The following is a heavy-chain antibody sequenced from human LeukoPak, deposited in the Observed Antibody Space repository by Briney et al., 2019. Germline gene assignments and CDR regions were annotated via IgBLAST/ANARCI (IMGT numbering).Heavy chain of an antibody. CDR2: ISGSGGST. J-gene: IGHJ3*02. Sequence: PGGSLRLSCAASGFTFSSYAMNWVRQAPGKGLEWVSAISGSGGSTYYADSVKGRFTISRDNSKNTLYLQMNSLRAEDTAVYYCAKVGRGSSDAFDIWGQGTMVTVSS. D-gene: IGHD3-10*01. V-gene: IGHV3-23*01. CDR3: AKVGRGSSDAFDI. CDR1: GFTFSSYA.